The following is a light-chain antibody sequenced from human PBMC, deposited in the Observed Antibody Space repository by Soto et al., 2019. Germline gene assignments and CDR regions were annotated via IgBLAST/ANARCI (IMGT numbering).Light chain of an antibody. V-gene: IGLV1-40*01. CDR1: SSNIGAGYD. CDR2: DNS. CDR3: QSYDSSLSGFV. Sequence: QSVLTQPPSVSWAPGQRVTISCTGSSSNIGAGYDVHWYQQLPGTAPKLLIYDNSNRPSGVPDRFSGSKSGTSASLAITGLQAEDEADYYCQSYDSSLSGFVFGTGTKVTVL. J-gene: IGLJ1*01.